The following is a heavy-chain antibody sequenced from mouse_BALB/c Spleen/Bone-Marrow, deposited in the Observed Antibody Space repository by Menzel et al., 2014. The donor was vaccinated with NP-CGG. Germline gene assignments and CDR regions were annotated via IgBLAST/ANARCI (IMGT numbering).Heavy chain of an antibody. V-gene: IGHV7-1*02. D-gene: IGHD2-3*01. CDR1: GFTFSDFY. CDR3: ARNPRWLLAMDN. Sequence: DVHLVESGGGLVQPGGSLRLSCATSGFTFSDFYMEWVRQPPGKGLEWIAASRNSANDYTTEYSASVKGRFIVSRDTSQSILYLQMNALRAEDTAIYYCARNPRWLLAMDNWGQGTSVTVSS. J-gene: IGHJ4*01. CDR2: SRNSANDYTT.